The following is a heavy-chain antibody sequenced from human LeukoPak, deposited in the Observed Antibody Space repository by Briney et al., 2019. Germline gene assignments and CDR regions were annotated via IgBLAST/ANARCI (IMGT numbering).Heavy chain of an antibody. CDR1: GFTFSSYG. D-gene: IGHD3-22*01. V-gene: IGHV3-30*18. J-gene: IGHJ4*02. CDR3: AKDYNSYYDSSGYYSDY. Sequence: AGGSLRLSCAASGFTFSSYGMHWVRQAPGKGLEWVVVISYDGSNKYYADSVKGRFTISRDNSKNTLYLQMNSLRAEDTAVYYCAKDYNSYYDSSGYYSDYWGQGTLVTVSS. CDR2: ISYDGSNK.